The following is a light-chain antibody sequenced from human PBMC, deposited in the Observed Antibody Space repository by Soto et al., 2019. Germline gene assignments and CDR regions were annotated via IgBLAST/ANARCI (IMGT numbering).Light chain of an antibody. CDR2: GAS. CDR3: QQYNNWTRT. J-gene: IGKJ1*01. V-gene: IGKV3D-15*01. Sequence: EILLTQSPGTLSLSPGERATLSWGASQSVSSSYLAWYQQKPGQAPRLLIYGASSRATGIPDRFSGSGSGTEFTLTINSLQSEDFAVYYCQQYNNWTRTFGHGTKVDI. CDR1: QSVSSSY.